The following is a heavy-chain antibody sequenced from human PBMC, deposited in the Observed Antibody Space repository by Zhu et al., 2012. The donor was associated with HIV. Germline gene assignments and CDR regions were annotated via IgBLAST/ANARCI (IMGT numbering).Heavy chain of an antibody. CDR1: GGSISSGRHF. CDR2: IYYSGST. D-gene: IGHD3-22*01. CDR3: ARHSLYYDISGYHYGWFDP. V-gene: IGHV4-39*01. J-gene: IGHJ5*02. Sequence: QVQLQESGPGLVRPSETLSLTCTVSGGSISSGRHFWGWIRQPPGKGLEWIGSIYYSGSTYYNPSLKSRVTISVDTSKNQFSLKLSSVTAADTAVYYCARHSLYYDISGYHYGWFDPGAREPGHRLL.